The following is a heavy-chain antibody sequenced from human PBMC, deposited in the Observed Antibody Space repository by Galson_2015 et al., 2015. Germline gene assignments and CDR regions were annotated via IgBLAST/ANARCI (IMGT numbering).Heavy chain of an antibody. D-gene: IGHD3-10*01. Sequence: SLRLSCADSAFTFGTYVMHWVRQAPGKGLEWVSVVSNDGSKTSYADSVKGRFTISRDNSKNSLYLQMNSLSVEVTAVYFCARGEPYYNSGTFSPFDPWGQGTLVTVSS. CDR1: AFTFGTYV. V-gene: IGHV3-30-3*01. CDR3: ARGEPYYNSGTFSPFDP. CDR2: VSNDGSKT. J-gene: IGHJ5*02.